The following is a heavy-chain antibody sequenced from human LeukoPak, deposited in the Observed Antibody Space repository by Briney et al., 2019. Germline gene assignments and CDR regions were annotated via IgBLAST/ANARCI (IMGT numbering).Heavy chain of an antibody. J-gene: IGHJ6*03. Sequence: SETLSLTCTVSGGSISTSNYYWGWIRQPPGKGLEWIGNIFYSGSTYYSPSLKSRVTISVDTSKNQFSLKLSSVTAADTAVYYCARVNDILTGAYYYYYMDVWGKGTTVTISS. CDR1: GGSISTSNYY. D-gene: IGHD3-9*01. V-gene: IGHV4-39*07. CDR3: ARVNDILTGAYYYYYMDV. CDR2: IFYSGST.